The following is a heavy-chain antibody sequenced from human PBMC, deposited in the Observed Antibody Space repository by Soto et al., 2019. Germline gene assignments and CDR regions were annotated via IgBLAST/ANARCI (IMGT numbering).Heavy chain of an antibody. CDR2: IYYSGST. CDR1: GGSISSGGYY. V-gene: IGHV4-31*03. Sequence: QVQLQESGPGLVKPSQTLSLTCTVSGGSISSGGYYWSWIRQHPGKGLEWIGYIYYSGSTYYNPSLMVRVTISVDTSKNQFSLKLSSVTAADTAVYYCARVGTVTTVYYGMDVWGQGTTVTVSS. D-gene: IGHD4-17*01. J-gene: IGHJ6*02. CDR3: ARVGTVTTVYYGMDV.